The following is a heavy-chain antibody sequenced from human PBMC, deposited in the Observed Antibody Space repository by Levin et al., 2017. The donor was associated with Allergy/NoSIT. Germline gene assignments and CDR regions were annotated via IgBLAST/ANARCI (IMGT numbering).Heavy chain of an antibody. CDR2: ISRSGGST. CDR3: TRPSQLWTCRFEY. J-gene: IGHJ4*02. D-gene: IGHD5-18*01. CDR1: GFTFTNYA. V-gene: IGHV3-23*01. Sequence: GGSLRLSCAASGFTFTNYALNWIRQSPGMGLEWVSTISRSGGSTYYAGSVRGRFTISRDNSKNTLYLQMNSLTADDTAVYFCTRPSQLWTCRFEYWGQGTLVTVSS.